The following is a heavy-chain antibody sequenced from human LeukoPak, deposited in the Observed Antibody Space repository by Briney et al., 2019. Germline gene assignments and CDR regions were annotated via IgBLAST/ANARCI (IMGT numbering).Heavy chain of an antibody. CDR1: GFTFDDYG. D-gene: IGHD1-1*01. V-gene: IGHV3-20*04. Sequence: GGSLRLSCAASGFTFDDYGMSWVRHAPGKGLEWVSGINWNGGSTGYADSVKGRFTISRDNAMNSLYLQMNSLRAEDMALYYCAKGTTGTTGGWFDPWGQGTLVTVSS. J-gene: IGHJ5*02. CDR3: AKGTTGTTGGWFDP. CDR2: INWNGGST.